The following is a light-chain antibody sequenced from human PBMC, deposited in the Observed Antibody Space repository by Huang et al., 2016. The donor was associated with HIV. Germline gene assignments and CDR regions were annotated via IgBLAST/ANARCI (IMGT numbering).Light chain of an antibody. CDR3: QQRSSGVT. CDR2: DTS. Sequence: IVLTQSPATLSWYPGERVTLSCRASQSVGNYIAWYQQHPGQSPILLIYDTSDRGTGTPSRFSGSGSGTDFALTISSLQSEDFAVYYCQQRSSGVTFGGGTKVQVK. J-gene: IGKJ4*01. CDR1: QSVGNY. V-gene: IGKV3-11*01.